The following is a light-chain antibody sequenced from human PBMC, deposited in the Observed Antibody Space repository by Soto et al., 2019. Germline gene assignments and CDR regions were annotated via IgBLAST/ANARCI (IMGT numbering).Light chain of an antibody. CDR1: SSDIGSNNY. CDR2: EVS. Sequence: QSALTQPASVSGSPGQSITISCTGTSSDIGSNNYVSWFQQRPGKAPTLIIYEVSNRPSGVSNHFSGSKSGNTASLTISGPLPEDEAEYYCSSYTTTTRLFGGGTKLTVL. V-gene: IGLV2-14*01. J-gene: IGLJ3*02. CDR3: SSYTTTTRL.